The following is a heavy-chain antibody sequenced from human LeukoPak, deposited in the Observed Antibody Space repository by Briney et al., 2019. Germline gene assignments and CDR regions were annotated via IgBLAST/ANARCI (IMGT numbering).Heavy chain of an antibody. Sequence: ASVKVSCKASGYTFSSYDITWVRQAPGQGLEWMGRISVHNDNTNYAQKVQGRVTITTDESSTTAYMEVSSLMSEDTAVYYCARSHLAARAWFDFWGLGTLVTVSS. CDR1: GYTFSSYD. D-gene: IGHD6-6*01. V-gene: IGHV1-18*01. CDR3: ARSHLAARAWFDF. CDR2: ISVHNDNT. J-gene: IGHJ5*01.